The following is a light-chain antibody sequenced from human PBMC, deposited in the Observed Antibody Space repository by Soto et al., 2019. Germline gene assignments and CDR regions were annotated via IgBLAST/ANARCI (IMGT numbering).Light chain of an antibody. Sequence: QSVLTQPPSASGTPGQRVTISCSGSSSNIGSNTVNWYQQLPGTARKLLIYSNNQRPSGVPDRFSGSKSGTSASLAISGLQSEDEADYYCAAWDDSLNGVVFGGGTKLPVL. CDR3: AAWDDSLNGVV. V-gene: IGLV1-44*01. CDR2: SNN. J-gene: IGLJ2*01. CDR1: SSNIGSNT.